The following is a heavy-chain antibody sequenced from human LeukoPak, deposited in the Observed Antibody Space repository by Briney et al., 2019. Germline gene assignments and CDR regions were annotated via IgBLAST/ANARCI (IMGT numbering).Heavy chain of an antibody. CDR2: ISYHGSST. CDR1: GFTVGSYG. CDR3: AKDQGTMAGTIVY. V-gene: IGHV3-30*18. D-gene: IGHD6-19*01. J-gene: IGHJ4*02. Sequence: PGGSLRLSCAASGFTVGSYGMHWVRQAPGTGLEWVAFISYHGSSTYYADSVKGRFTISRDNSRNTLYLQINSLRGEDTAIYYCAKDQGTMAGTIVYWGQGTLVTVSS.